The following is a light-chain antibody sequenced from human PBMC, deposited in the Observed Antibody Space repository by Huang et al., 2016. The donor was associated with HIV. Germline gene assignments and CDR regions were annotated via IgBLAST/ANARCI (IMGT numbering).Light chain of an antibody. J-gene: IGKJ1*01. CDR1: QAIINS. Sequence: DIQMTQSPSSLSASVGDRVTITCRASQAIINSLAWYQQKPGKAPKLLLYAASTFGSGVPSRFSGSGSGTDYTLTISSLQPEDFATYYCQQYYRTPPTFGQGTKVEIK. CDR2: AAS. CDR3: QQYYRTPPT. V-gene: IGKV1-NL1*01.